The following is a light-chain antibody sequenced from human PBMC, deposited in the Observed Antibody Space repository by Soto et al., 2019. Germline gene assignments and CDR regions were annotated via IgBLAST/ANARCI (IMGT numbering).Light chain of an antibody. CDR3: LQRASWPHT. Sequence: VLTQSRANLSLSPGESAALSCRASQSVGSYLAWLQQVPGQATRLLIYDATNRANGIPAKFRGSGSGTDFTLTISRLEPEDLALYFCLQRASWPHTFGPGTKVEIK. CDR1: QSVGSY. V-gene: IGKV3-11*01. CDR2: DAT. J-gene: IGKJ3*01.